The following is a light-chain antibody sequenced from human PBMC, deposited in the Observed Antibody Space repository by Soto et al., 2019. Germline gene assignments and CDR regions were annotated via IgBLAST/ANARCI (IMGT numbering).Light chain of an antibody. J-gene: IGKJ1*01. CDR2: AAS. Sequence: DIQMTQSPSSLSASVGDRVTITCRASQDITHDLGWYQQKPGKAPKRLIYAASSFQSGVPSRFSGSGSGTDLTLTISTLHAEDLATYYCPQHNTSPPTFGQGTKVEIK. V-gene: IGKV1-17*01. CDR1: QDITHD. CDR3: PQHNTSPPT.